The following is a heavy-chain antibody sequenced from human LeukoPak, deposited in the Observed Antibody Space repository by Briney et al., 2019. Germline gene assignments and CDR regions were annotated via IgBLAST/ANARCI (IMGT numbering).Heavy chain of an antibody. D-gene: IGHD6-13*01. CDR1: GVSFSGYY. J-gene: IGHJ6*02. CDR3: ARDRGGSSSWSKIYYYYYGMDV. Sequence: PSETLSLTCAVYGVSFSGYYWSWIPQPPGKGREWLGEINHSGTTNYNPSLKSRVTISVDTSKNQFSLKLSSVTAADTAVYYCARDRGGSSSWSKIYYYYYGMDVWGQGTTVTVSS. V-gene: IGHV4-34*01. CDR2: INHSGTT.